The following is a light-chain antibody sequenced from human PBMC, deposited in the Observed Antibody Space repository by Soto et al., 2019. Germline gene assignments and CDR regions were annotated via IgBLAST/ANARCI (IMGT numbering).Light chain of an antibody. J-gene: IGKJ2*01. CDR2: GAS. CDR1: QSVSCN. Sequence: EIVMTQSPATLSVSPGERATLSCRASQSVSCNLAGYQQKPGQAPRLLIYGASTRTTGIPARFSGSGSGTEFTLTISSLQSEDIAVYYCQQYNNWPPRYTFGQGTKLEIK. CDR3: QQYNNWPPRYT. V-gene: IGKV3-15*01.